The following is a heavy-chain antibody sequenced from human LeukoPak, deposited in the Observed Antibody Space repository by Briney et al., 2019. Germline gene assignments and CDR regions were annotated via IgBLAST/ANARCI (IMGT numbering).Heavy chain of an antibody. CDR2: ISGSGGST. V-gene: IGHV3-23*01. CDR1: GFTFSSYA. J-gene: IGHJ4*02. D-gene: IGHD3-22*01. Sequence: GGSLRLSCAASGFTFSSYAMSWVRQAPGKGLEWVSAISGSGGSTYYADSVKGRFTISRDNSKNTLYLQMNSVRAEDTAVYYCARADYDSRAYYCDYWGQGTLVTVSS. CDR3: ARADYDSRAYYCDY.